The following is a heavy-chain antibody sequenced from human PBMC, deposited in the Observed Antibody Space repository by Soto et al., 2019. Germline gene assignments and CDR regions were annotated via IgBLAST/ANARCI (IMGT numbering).Heavy chain of an antibody. V-gene: IGHV3-30*18. Sequence: QVQLVESGGGVVQPGRSLRLSCAASGFTFSSYGMHWVRQAPGKGLEWVTVISYDGNVAYYADSVKGRFTISRGNSKNTLYLQMNSLRTEDTAMYYCAKEGPITNWYFDYWGQGTLVTVSS. CDR1: GFTFSSYG. CDR2: ISYDGNVA. J-gene: IGHJ4*02. CDR3: AKEGPITNWYFDY. D-gene: IGHD1-1*01.